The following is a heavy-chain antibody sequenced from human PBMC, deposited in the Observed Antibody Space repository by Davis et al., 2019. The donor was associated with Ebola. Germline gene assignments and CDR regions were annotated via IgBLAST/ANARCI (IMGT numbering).Heavy chain of an antibody. CDR2: IGTAGDT. J-gene: IGHJ6*01. CDR1: GFTLSRYD. V-gene: IGHV3-13*01. Sequence: PGGSLRPSCAAFGFTLSRYDMHWVRQATGKGLEWVSSIGTAGDTYYPGSVKGRFTISRENAKNSLYLQMNSLHQGPIGLPPGTLLQEHLWG. CDR3: TLLQEHL.